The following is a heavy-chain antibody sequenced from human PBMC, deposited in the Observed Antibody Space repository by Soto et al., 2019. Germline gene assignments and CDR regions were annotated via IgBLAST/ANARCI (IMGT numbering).Heavy chain of an antibody. CDR2: ISGSGGST. D-gene: IGHD5-18*01. Sequence: PGGSLRLSCAASGFTFSSYAMSWVRQAPGKGPEWVSAISGSGGSTYYADSVKGRFTISRDNSKNTLYLQMNSLRAEDTAVYYCAKDLWPGSGYARYFDYWGQGTLVTVSS. V-gene: IGHV3-23*01. CDR1: GFTFSSYA. CDR3: AKDLWPGSGYARYFDY. J-gene: IGHJ4*02.